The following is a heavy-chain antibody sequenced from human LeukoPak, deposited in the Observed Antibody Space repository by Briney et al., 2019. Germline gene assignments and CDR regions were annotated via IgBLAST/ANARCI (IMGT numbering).Heavy chain of an antibody. V-gene: IGHV4-59*01. Sequence: SETLSLTCTVSGGSISSYYWSWVRQPPGKGVEWIGYIYYSGSTNYNPPLTSRDTISVDTRKKKFSLKLSSVTAADTAVYFSARGRARYYGSGSYLNWFDPWGQGTLVTVSS. CDR2: IYYSGST. D-gene: IGHD3-10*01. CDR3: ARGRARYYGSGSYLNWFDP. J-gene: IGHJ5*02. CDR1: GGSISSYY.